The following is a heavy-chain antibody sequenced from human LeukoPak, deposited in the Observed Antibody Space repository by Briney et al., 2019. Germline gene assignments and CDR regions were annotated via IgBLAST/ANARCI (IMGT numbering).Heavy chain of an antibody. Sequence: GGSLQISGKGSGSIFTSYWIGWVRQLPGKGLEWMGIIYPGDSDTRYSPSFQGQVTISADKSISTAYLQWSSLKASDTAMYYCARITRVNYYDSSGYYYSHFDAFDIWGQGTMVTVSS. J-gene: IGHJ3*02. V-gene: IGHV5-51*01. CDR3: ARITRVNYYDSSGYYYSHFDAFDI. CDR2: IYPGDSDT. CDR1: GSIFTSYW. D-gene: IGHD3-22*01.